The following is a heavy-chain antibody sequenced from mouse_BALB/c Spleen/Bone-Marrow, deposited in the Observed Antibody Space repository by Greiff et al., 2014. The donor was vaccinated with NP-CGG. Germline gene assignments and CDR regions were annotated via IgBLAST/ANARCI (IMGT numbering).Heavy chain of an antibody. CDR2: IDPSDSYT. D-gene: IGHD2-3*01. J-gene: IGHJ3*01. CDR3: ARYGGYFPWFAY. V-gene: IGHV1-69*02. CDR1: GYTFTSYW. Sequence: VQLQQSGAELVEPGASVKLSCKASGYTFTSYWMHWVKQRPGQGLEWIGEIDPSDSYTNYNQKFKGKATLTVDKSSSTAHMQLSSLTSEDSAVYYCARYGGYFPWFAYWGQGTLVTVSA.